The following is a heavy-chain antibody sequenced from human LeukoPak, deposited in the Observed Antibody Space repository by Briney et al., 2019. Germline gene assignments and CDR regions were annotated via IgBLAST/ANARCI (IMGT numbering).Heavy chain of an antibody. Sequence: GASVKVSCKASGYTFTGYYMHWVRQAPGQGLEWMGWVNPKSGGTNSAQKFQGRVTMTRDTSISTAYMELSRLRSDDTAVYYCANWNCSDTSCSHYWGQGTLVTVSS. V-gene: IGHV1-2*02. D-gene: IGHD2-2*01. J-gene: IGHJ4*02. CDR3: ANWNCSDTSCSHY. CDR1: GYTFTGYY. CDR2: VNPKSGGT.